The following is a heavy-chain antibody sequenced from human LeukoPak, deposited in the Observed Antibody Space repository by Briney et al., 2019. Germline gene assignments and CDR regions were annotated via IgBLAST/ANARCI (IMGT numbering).Heavy chain of an antibody. D-gene: IGHD3-9*01. CDR1: GGSISSGSYY. CDR3: ARGPWETGYYGYYFDY. V-gene: IGHV4-61*01. CDR2: IYYSGST. J-gene: IGHJ4*02. Sequence: SETLSLTCTVSGGSISSGSYYWSWIRQPPRKGLEWIGYIYYSGSTNYNPSLKSRVTISVDTSKNQFSLKLSSVTAADTAVYYCARGPWETGYYGYYFDYWGQGTLVTVSS.